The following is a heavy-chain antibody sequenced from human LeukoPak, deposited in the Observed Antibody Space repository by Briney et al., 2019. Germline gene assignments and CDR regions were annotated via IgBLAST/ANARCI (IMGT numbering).Heavy chain of an antibody. CDR1: TFTFSSST. V-gene: IGHV3-21*04. CDR3: AKGGGDFLYHFDY. Sequence: GGSLRLSCAASTFTFSSSTMNWVRQAPGKGLEWVSSISSSSSYINYADSVKGRFTISRDNAKNSLYLQMNSLRAEDTAVYYCAKGGGDFLYHFDYWGQGTLVTVAS. CDR2: ISSSSSYI. J-gene: IGHJ4*02. D-gene: IGHD2-21*02.